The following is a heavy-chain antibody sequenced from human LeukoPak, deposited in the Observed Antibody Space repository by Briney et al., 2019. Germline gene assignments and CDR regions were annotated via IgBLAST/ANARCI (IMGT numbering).Heavy chain of an antibody. CDR3: ARGDRRDY. J-gene: IGHJ4*02. Sequence: PGGSLRLSCAASGFTFSSYVMHWVRQSPGKGLEWVAVISYAGTNKYYADSVKGRFTISRDNAKNSLYLQMNSLRAEDTAVYYCARGDRRDYWGQGTLVTVSS. V-gene: IGHV3-30*04. CDR1: GFTFSSYV. D-gene: IGHD3-22*01. CDR2: ISYAGTNK.